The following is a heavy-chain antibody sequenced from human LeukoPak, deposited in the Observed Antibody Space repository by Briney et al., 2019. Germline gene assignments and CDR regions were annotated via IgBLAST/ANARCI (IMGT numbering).Heavy chain of an antibody. J-gene: IGHJ5*02. CDR2: IFYSGST. D-gene: IGHD2-2*01. Sequence: PSETLSLTCTVSGGSIGSGTYYWGWIRQSPGKGLEWIGSIFYSGSTNYNPSLKSRVTISVDTSKNQFSLKLSSVTAADTAVYYCARSGSDIVVVPAYNWFDPWGQGTLDTVSS. V-gene: IGHV4-39*07. CDR1: GGSIGSGTYY. CDR3: ARSGSDIVVVPAYNWFDP.